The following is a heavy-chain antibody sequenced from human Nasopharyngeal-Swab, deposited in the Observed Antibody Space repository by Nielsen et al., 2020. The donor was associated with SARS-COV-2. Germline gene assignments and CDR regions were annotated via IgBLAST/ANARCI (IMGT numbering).Heavy chain of an antibody. Sequence: SVKVSCKASGGTFSSYAISWVRQAPGQGLEWMGGIIPIFGTANYAQKFQGRVTITADESTSTAYTELSSLRSEDTAVYYCARLIEYSSSLVEYGMDVWGQGTTVTVSS. J-gene: IGHJ6*02. D-gene: IGHD6-6*01. CDR3: ARLIEYSSSLVEYGMDV. CDR1: GGTFSSYA. CDR2: IIPIFGTA. V-gene: IGHV1-69*13.